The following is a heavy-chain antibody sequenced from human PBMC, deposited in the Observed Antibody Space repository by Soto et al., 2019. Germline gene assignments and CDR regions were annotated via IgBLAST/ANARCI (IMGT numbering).Heavy chain of an antibody. CDR1: GYTFTGYY. CDR2: INPNSGGT. D-gene: IGHD6-6*01. V-gene: IGHV1-2*04. Sequence: QVQLVQSGAEVKKPGASVKVSCKASGYTFTGYYMHWVRQAPGQGLEWMGWINPNSGGTNYAQKFQGWVTMTRDTSISTAYRERSRLRSDDTAVYYCAGSSVPSRRYYYMDGWGKGTTVTVSS. CDR3: AGSSVPSRRYYYMDG. J-gene: IGHJ6*03.